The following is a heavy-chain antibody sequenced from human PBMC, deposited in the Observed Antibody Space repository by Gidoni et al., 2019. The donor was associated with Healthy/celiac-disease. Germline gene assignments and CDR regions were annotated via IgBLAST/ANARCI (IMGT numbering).Heavy chain of an antibody. D-gene: IGHD6-13*01. CDR2: ISSSSSYI. CDR1: GFTFSSYS. J-gene: IGHJ5*02. Sequence: EVQLVESGGGLVKPGGSLRLSCAASGFTFSSYSMNWVRQAPGKGLEWVSSISSSSSYIYYADSVKGRFTISRDNAKNSLYLQMNSLRAEDTAVYYCARDSDSSRYYRVAFDPWGQGTLVTVSS. V-gene: IGHV3-21*01. CDR3: ARDSDSSRYYRVAFDP.